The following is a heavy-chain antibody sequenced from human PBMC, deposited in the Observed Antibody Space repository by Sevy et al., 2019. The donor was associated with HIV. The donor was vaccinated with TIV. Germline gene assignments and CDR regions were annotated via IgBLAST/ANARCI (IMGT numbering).Heavy chain of an antibody. V-gene: IGHV3-48*02. J-gene: IGHJ4*02. Sequence: GGSLRLSCAASGFTFSSFSMNWVRRAPGKGLQWVSYISSSGDTKYYADSVKGRFTISRDNAKNSLYLQMNSLRDEDTAVYYCAKDESGSGNDIWVYWGQGTLVTVSS. CDR1: GFTFSSFS. CDR2: ISSSGDTK. CDR3: AKDESGSGNDIWVY. D-gene: IGHD3-10*01.